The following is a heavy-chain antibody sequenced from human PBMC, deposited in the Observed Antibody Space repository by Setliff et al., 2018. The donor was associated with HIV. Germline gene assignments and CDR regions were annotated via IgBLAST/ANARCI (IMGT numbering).Heavy chain of an antibody. CDR2: IYPGDSDT. CDR3: AKVGGPDDIGWYHGLDY. D-gene: IGHD6-19*01. Sequence: PGESLKISCQGSGYTFTNYWIAWVRQMPGKGLEWMGIIYPGDSDTRYSPSFQGQVTIPADESISTAYLQWSSLKASDTAMYFCAKVGGPDDIGWYHGLDYWGQGTLVTVSS. J-gene: IGHJ4*02. CDR1: GYTFTNYW. V-gene: IGHV5-51*01.